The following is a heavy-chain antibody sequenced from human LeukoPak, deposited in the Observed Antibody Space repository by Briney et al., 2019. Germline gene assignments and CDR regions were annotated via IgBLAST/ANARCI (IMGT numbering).Heavy chain of an antibody. V-gene: IGHV4-4*03. J-gene: IGHJ5*02. Sequence: PGTPSLTCAVSCGSISSSNGRSWVRHPPGKRREGSGEIYHSGSTNYNPSLKSRVTISVDKSKNQFSLKLSSVTAADTAVYYCARVQLIVVVPAAMHRWFDPWGQGTLVTVSS. D-gene: IGHD2-2*01. CDR1: CGSISSSNG. CDR2: IYHSGST. CDR3: ARVQLIVVVPAAMHRWFDP.